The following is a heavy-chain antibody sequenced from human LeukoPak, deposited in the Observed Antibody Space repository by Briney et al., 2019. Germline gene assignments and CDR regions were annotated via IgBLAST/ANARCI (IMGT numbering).Heavy chain of an antibody. CDR2: INPNSGGT. J-gene: IGHJ4*02. CDR3: ARELNYDSSGYYFDY. V-gene: IGHV1-2*02. D-gene: IGHD3-22*01. Sequence: GASVKVSCKASGYXFTVYFIHWVRQAPGQGLEWMGWINPNSGGTNYAQKFQGRVTMTRDTSISTAYMELSRLRSDDTAVYYCARELNYDSSGYYFDYWGQGTLVTVSS. CDR1: GYXFTVYF.